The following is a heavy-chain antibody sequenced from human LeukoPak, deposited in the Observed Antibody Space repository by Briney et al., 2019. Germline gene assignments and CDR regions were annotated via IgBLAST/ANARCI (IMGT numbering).Heavy chain of an antibody. D-gene: IGHD1-7*01. CDR1: GGPISTYY. CDR3: ARLDWNYGGLDY. J-gene: IGHJ4*02. Sequence: SETLSLICTVSGGPISTYYWSWIRQPPGKGLEWIGYIYTNGSTNYNPSLKSRVTISVDTSKNQLSLKLSSVTAADTAVYYRARLDWNYGGLDYWGQGTLVTVSS. V-gene: IGHV4-4*09. CDR2: IYTNGST.